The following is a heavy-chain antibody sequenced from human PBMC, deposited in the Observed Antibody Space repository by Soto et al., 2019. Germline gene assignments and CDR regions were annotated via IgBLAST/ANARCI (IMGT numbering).Heavy chain of an antibody. V-gene: IGHV1-46*01. J-gene: IGHJ4*02. Sequence: ASVKVSCKASGYTFTSYYMHWVRKPPGQGLEWMGIINPSGGSTSYAQKFQGRVTMTRDTSTSTVYMELSSLRSEDTAVYYCARDRRRDCGGDCYLVYWGQGTLVTVSS. CDR3: ARDRRRDCGGDCYLVY. D-gene: IGHD2-21*02. CDR1: GYTFTSYY. CDR2: INPSGGST.